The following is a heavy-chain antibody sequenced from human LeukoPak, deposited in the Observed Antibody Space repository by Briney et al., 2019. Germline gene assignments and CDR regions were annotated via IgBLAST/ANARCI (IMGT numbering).Heavy chain of an antibody. Sequence: LRLSCVASGFIFSDYYMSWIREAPGKGLEWLSYISGGTSTIYYADSVKGRFTISRDNAKNSLYLQMNSLRAEETAVYYCARVGQLWPFDYWGQGTLVTVSS. J-gene: IGHJ4*02. CDR2: ISGGTSTI. CDR1: GFIFSDYY. V-gene: IGHV3-11*04. D-gene: IGHD5-18*01. CDR3: ARVGQLWPFDY.